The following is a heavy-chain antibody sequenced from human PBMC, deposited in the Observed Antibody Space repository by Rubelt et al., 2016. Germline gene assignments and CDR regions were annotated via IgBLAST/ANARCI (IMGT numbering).Heavy chain of an antibody. CDR2: ISGSGGST. D-gene: IGHD6-13*01. V-gene: IGHV3-23*04. J-gene: IGHJ6*02. CDR3: ARDDSYSSLEYYYYGMDV. Sequence: EVQLVESGGGLVQPGGSLRLSCAASGFTFSSYAMSWVRQAPGKGLEWVSAISGSGGSTYYADSVKGRFTISRDNAKNSLYLQMNSLRAEDTAVYYCARDDSYSSLEYYYYGMDVWGQGTTVTVSS. CDR1: GFTFSSYA.